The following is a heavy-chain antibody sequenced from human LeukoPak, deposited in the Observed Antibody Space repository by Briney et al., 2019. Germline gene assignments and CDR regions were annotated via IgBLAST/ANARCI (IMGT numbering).Heavy chain of an antibody. CDR1: GLTFISYA. CDR2: IIGSGGST. CDR3: ARDGGYSYGTAYWFAY. Sequence: GGSLRLSCTPAGLTFISYASSWVRQAPGGGREWLSGIIGSGGSTYYADSVKGRFTTSRDNSKNMLYLQMNRLRAVDTAVYYCARDGGYSYGTAYWFAYWGQGTLVTVSS. D-gene: IGHD5-18*01. J-gene: IGHJ4*02. V-gene: IGHV3-23*01.